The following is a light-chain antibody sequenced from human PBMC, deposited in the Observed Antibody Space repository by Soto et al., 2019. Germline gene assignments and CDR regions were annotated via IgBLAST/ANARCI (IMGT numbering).Light chain of an antibody. Sequence: QPVLTQPPSASASLGASVTLTCTLSSGYSNYKVDWYQQRPGKGPRFVMRVGTGGIVGSKGDGIPDRFSVLGSGLNRYLTIKNIQEEDESDYHCGADHGSGSNFVYVFGTGTNVTVL. V-gene: IGLV9-49*01. CDR3: GADHGSGSNFVYV. J-gene: IGLJ1*01. CDR1: SGYSNYK. CDR2: VGTGGIVG.